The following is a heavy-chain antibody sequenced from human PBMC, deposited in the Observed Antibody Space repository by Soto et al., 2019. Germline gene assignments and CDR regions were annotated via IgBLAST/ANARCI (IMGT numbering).Heavy chain of an antibody. CDR3: VRESTPTRWFDP. CDR1: GCTFTSYY. V-gene: IGHV1-46*03. J-gene: IGHJ5*02. Sequence: QVQLVQSGAEVKKPGASVKVSCKASGCTFTSYYIHWVRQAPGQGLEWMGVINPSGGSTSYAQNFQGRVTMTRDTSTSTVYMELSSLRSEDTAVYYCVRESTPTRWFDPWGQGTLVTVSS. D-gene: IGHD2-2*01. CDR2: INPSGGST.